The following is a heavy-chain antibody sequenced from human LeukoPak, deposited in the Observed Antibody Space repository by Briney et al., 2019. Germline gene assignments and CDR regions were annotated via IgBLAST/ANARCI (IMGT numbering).Heavy chain of an antibody. V-gene: IGHV1-2*02. Sequence: ASVKVSCKASGYTFTGYYIHWVRQAPGQVLEWMGSINPNSGGTNYAQRFQDRVTMTRDTSISTAYMDLTSLESDDTAVYYCARGGYYDSSGSNYWGQGTLVTVSS. CDR3: ARGGYYDSSGSNY. CDR1: GYTFTGYY. D-gene: IGHD3-22*01. CDR2: INPNSGGT. J-gene: IGHJ4*02.